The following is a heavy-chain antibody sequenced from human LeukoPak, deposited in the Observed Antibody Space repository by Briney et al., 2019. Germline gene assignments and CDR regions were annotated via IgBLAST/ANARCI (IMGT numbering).Heavy chain of an antibody. CDR1: GFTFSSYA. D-gene: IGHD3-22*01. CDR3: ERESYYDSSGYYTS. V-gene: IGHV3-30*04. Sequence: GGSLRLSCAASGFTFSSYAMHWVRQAPGKGLEWVAVISYDGSNKYYADSVKGRFTISRDNSKNTLYLQMNSLRAEDTAVYYCERESYYDSSGYYTSWGQGTLVTVSS. J-gene: IGHJ4*02. CDR2: ISYDGSNK.